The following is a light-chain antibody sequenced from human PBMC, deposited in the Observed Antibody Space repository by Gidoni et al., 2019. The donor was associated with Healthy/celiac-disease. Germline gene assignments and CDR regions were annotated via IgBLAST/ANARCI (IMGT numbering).Light chain of an antibody. Sequence: ELVLTQSPGTLSLSPGERATLSCRASQSVSSSYLAWYQQKPGQAPRLLIYGASSRATGIPDRFSGSGSGTDFTLTISRLEPEDFAVYYCQQYGSSPPMYTFXXXTKLEIK. V-gene: IGKV3-20*01. CDR2: GAS. CDR1: QSVSSSY. J-gene: IGKJ2*01. CDR3: QQYGSSPPMYT.